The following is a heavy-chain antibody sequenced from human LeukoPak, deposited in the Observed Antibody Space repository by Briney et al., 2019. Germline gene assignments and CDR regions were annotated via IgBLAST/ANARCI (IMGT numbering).Heavy chain of an antibody. CDR2: FDPEDGET. V-gene: IGHV1-24*01. D-gene: IGHD3-10*01. Sequence: ASVKVSCKVSGYTLTELSMHWVRQAPGKGLEWMGGFDPEDGETVYAQKFQGRVTMTEDTSTDTAYMELSSLRSEDTAVYYCATRNTEREYYFDYWGQEPWSPSPQ. J-gene: IGHJ4*01. CDR3: ATRNTEREYYFDY. CDR1: GYTLTELS.